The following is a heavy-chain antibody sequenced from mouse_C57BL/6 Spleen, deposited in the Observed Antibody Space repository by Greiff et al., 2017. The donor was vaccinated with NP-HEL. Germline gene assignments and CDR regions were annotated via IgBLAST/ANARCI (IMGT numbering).Heavy chain of an antibody. V-gene: IGHV1-64*01. J-gene: IGHJ4*01. Sequence: QVQLQQPGAELVKPGASVKLSCKASGYTFTSYWMHWVKQRPGQGLEWIGMIHPNSGSTNYNEKFKSKATLTVDKSSSTAYMQLSSLTSEDSAVYYWARKAFYYDNQRPYAMDYWGQGTSVTVSS. CDR2: IHPNSGST. CDR3: ARKAFYYDNQRPYAMDY. CDR1: GYTFTSYW. D-gene: IGHD2-1*01.